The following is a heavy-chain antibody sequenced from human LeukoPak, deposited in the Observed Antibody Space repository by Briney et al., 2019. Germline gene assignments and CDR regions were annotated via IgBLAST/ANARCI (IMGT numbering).Heavy chain of an antibody. D-gene: IGHD5-12*01. Sequence: GASVKVSCKASGYTFTAYYMHWVRQAPGQGLEWMGWINPDTGGTNYPQKFHGGVTMTRDTSISTAYMELSSLRSDDTAVYYCAKKVRGPSHPLDFWGQGTLVTVSS. CDR2: INPDTGGT. CDR3: AKKVRGPSHPLDF. V-gene: IGHV1-2*02. J-gene: IGHJ4*02. CDR1: GYTFTAYY.